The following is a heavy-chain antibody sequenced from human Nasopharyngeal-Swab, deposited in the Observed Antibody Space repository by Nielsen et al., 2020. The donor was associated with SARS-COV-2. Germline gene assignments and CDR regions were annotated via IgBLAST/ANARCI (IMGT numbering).Heavy chain of an antibody. J-gene: IGHJ4*02. CDR2: INPSGGST. Sequence: ASVKVSCKASGYTFTSYYMHWVRQAPGQGLEGMGIINPSGGSTSYAQKFQGRVTMTRDTSTSTVYMELSSLRSEDTAVYYCASTGIAAAGVDYWGQGTLVTVSS. D-gene: IGHD6-13*01. CDR1: GYTFTSYY. V-gene: IGHV1-46*01. CDR3: ASTGIAAAGVDY.